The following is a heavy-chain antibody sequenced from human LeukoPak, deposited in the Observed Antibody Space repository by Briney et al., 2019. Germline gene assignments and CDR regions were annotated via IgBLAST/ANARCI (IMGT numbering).Heavy chain of an antibody. D-gene: IGHD3-22*01. Sequence: SVKVSCKASGGTFSSYAISWVRQAPGQGLEWMGGIIPIFGTANYAQKFQGRVTITADKSTSTAYMELSSLRSEDTAVYYCARDLAYYYDSSGYPPDIWGQGTMVTVSS. J-gene: IGHJ3*02. CDR1: GGTFSSYA. CDR2: IIPIFGTA. V-gene: IGHV1-69*06. CDR3: ARDLAYYYDSSGYPPDI.